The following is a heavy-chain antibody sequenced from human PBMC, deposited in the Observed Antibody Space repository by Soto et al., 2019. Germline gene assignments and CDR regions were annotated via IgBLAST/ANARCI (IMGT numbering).Heavy chain of an antibody. J-gene: IGHJ4*02. CDR3: PRWTTVDGDY. D-gene: IGHD4-17*01. V-gene: IGHV4-59*01. CDR2: IFDSGST. Sequence: PSETLSLTCAVSGVSLSVYYWTWIRQPPGKGLEWIGYIFDSGSTDYNPSIKRGGTISLDTSKIQLSLKLRSVTAVDMAVYYCPRWTTVDGDYWGQGTLVTVSS. CDR1: GVSLSVYY.